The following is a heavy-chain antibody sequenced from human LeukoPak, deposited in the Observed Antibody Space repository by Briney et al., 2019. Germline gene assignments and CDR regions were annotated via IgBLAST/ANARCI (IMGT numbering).Heavy chain of an antibody. J-gene: IGHJ4*02. Sequence: HPGGSLRLSCAASGFTFSSYAMSWVRQAPGKGLEWVSLIYSGGSTYYADSVKGRFTISRDNSKNTLYLQMNSLRAEDTAVYYCARSVWYFDSSTFYYFDSWGQGTLVTVSS. CDR2: IYSGGST. V-gene: IGHV3-66*01. D-gene: IGHD3-9*01. CDR3: ARSVWYFDSSTFYYFDS. CDR1: GFTFSSYA.